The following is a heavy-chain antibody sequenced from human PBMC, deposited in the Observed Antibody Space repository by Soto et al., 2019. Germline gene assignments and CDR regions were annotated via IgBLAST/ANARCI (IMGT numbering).Heavy chain of an antibody. V-gene: IGHV4-31*03. D-gene: IGHD2-21*02. Sequence: KTSETLSLTCTVSGGSISSGGYYWSWIRQHPGKGLEWIGYIYYSGSTYYNPSLKSRVTISVDTSKNQFSLKLSSVTAADTAVYYCARARGNSVHYYFDYWGQGTLVTVSS. J-gene: IGHJ4*02. CDR3: ARARGNSVHYYFDY. CDR1: GGSISSGGYY. CDR2: IYYSGST.